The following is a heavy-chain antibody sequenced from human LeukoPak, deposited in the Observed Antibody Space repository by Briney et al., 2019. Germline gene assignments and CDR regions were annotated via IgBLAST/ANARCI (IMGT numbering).Heavy chain of an antibody. CDR3: ATAMIDAFDI. CDR2: FDPEDGET. V-gene: IGHV1-24*01. D-gene: IGHD2-2*01. Sequence: ASVKVSCKVAGYTLTELSMHWWRQAPGKGLEWMGGFDPEDGETIYAQKFRGRVTMTEDTSTDTAYMELSSLRSEDTAVYYCATAMIDAFDIWGQGTMVTVSS. CDR1: GYTLTELS. J-gene: IGHJ3*02.